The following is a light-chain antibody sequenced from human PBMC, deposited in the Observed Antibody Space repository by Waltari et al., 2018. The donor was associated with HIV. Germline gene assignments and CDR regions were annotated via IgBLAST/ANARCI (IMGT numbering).Light chain of an antibody. CDR1: SSDVGGYDY. Sequence: QSALTQPASVSGSPGQSITISCTGTSSDVGGYDYVSWYQQHPGKAPKLVIYDVSNRPSGFSNRFSGSKSGNTASLTIFGLQAEDEADYYCRSYTSSSAYVFGTGTKVTVL. V-gene: IGLV2-14*03. CDR3: RSYTSSSAYV. CDR2: DVS. J-gene: IGLJ1*01.